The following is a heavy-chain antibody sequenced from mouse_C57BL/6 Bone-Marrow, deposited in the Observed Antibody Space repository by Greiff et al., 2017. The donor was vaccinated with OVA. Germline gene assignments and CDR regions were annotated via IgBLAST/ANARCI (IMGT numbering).Heavy chain of an antibody. V-gene: IGHV1-81*01. CDR1: GYTFTSYG. Sequence: QVQLKQSGAELARPGASVKLSCKASGYTFTSYGISWVKQRTGQGLEWIGEIYPRSGNTSYNEKFKGKATLTADKSSSTAYMELRSLTSEDSAVYICARGGDYYGSSAYYAMDYWGQGTSVTVSS. CDR2: IYPRSGNT. CDR3: ARGGDYYGSSAYYAMDY. D-gene: IGHD1-1*01. J-gene: IGHJ4*01.